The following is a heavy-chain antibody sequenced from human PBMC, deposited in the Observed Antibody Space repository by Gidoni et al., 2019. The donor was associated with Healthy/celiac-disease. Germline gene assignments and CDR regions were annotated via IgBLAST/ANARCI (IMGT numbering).Heavy chain of an antibody. CDR2: ISSSSSYI. V-gene: IGHV3-21*01. D-gene: IGHD3-16*02. CDR1: GFTFSSYS. CDR3: ARVSSRGQDDDAFDI. J-gene: IGHJ3*02. Sequence: EVQLVESGGGLVKPGGSLRPSCAASGFTFSSYSMNWVRQAPGKGLEWVSSISSSSSYIYYADSVKGRFTISRDNAKNSLYLQMNSLRAEDTAVYYCARVSSRGQDDDAFDIWGQGTMVTVSS.